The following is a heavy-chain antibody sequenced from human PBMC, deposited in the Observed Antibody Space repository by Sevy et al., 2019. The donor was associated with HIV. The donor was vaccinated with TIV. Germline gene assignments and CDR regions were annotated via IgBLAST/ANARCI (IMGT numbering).Heavy chain of an antibody. CDR3: ARDNRFGDYFDY. D-gene: IGHD3-10*01. V-gene: IGHV4-59*12. J-gene: IGHJ4*02. Sequence: SETLSLTCTVSGGSISSYYWSWIRQTPGKGLEWIGYIFYSGSTNYNPSLKSRVTISLETSKTQFSLKVRSVTAADTAIYYCARDNRFGDYFDYWGQGTLVTVSS. CDR1: GGSISSYY. CDR2: IFYSGST.